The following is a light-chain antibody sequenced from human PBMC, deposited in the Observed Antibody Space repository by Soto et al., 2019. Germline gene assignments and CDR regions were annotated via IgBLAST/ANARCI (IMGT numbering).Light chain of an antibody. V-gene: IGKV3-15*01. CDR2: DTS. J-gene: IGKJ4*01. Sequence: ESVMRQSPATPSVSPGEGATLSCRASQGIGDTLAWYQHKPGQTPRLLIYDTSTRATGVPTRFSGSRSGAEFTLTINSLQSEDFAVYYCQPYNNWPLTFGGGTKVDIK. CDR1: QGIGDT. CDR3: QPYNNWPLT.